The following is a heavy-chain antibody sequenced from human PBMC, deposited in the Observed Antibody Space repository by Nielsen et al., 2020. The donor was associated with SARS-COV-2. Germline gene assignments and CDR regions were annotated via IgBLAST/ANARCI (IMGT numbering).Heavy chain of an antibody. D-gene: IGHD6-19*01. CDR2: IYYSGST. CDR1: GGSISSSSYY. Sequence: SETLSLTCTVSGGSISSSSYYWGWIRQPPGKGLEWIGSIYYSGSTYYNPSLKSRVTISVDTSKNQFSLKLSSVTAADTAVYYCARHGYSSGWYVLRRISPLINWFDPWGQGTLVTVSS. V-gene: IGHV4-39*01. CDR3: ARHGYSSGWYVLRRISPLINWFDP. J-gene: IGHJ5*02.